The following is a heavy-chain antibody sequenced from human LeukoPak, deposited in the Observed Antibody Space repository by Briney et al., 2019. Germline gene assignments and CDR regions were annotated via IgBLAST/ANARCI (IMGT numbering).Heavy chain of an antibody. CDR3: ARDKTPRAGWVRDAFDI. J-gene: IGHJ3*02. CDR2: INPSGGST. D-gene: IGHD6-13*01. Sequence: ASVKVSCKASGYTFTSYYMHWVRRAPGQGLERMVIINPSGGSTSYSQKFQGRDTMTRDTSTSTVYMELSSLRSEDTAVYYCARDKTPRAGWVRDAFDIWGQGTMVTVSS. CDR1: GYTFTSYY. V-gene: IGHV1-46*01.